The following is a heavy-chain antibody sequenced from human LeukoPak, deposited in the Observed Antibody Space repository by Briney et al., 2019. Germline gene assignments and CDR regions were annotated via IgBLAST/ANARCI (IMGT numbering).Heavy chain of an antibody. D-gene: IGHD3-9*01. Sequence: GASVKVSCTASGYTFTTYNINWVRQAPGQGLELMGCISGYNGNTNYAQKFQDRVTMTTDTSTSTAYMELRSLRSDDTAVYYCARDLKYYILTGFRSSVGFDPWGQGTLVTVSS. CDR2: ISGYNGNT. CDR3: ARDLKYYILTGFRSSVGFDP. V-gene: IGHV1-18*01. CDR1: GYTFTTYN. J-gene: IGHJ5*02.